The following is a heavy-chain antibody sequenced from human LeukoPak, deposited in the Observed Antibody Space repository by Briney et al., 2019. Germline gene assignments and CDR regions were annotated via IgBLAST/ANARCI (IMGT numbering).Heavy chain of an antibody. CDR3: ARDLYYYDSSGYYYPKTVSDAFDI. Sequence: SETLSLTCTVSGGSISSDYWSWIRQPAGKGLKWIGRIYTSGSTSYNPSLTSRVTMSVDTSKNQCSLKLSSVTAADTAVYYCARDLYYYDSSGYYYPKTVSDAFDIWGQGTMVTVSS. J-gene: IGHJ3*02. D-gene: IGHD3-22*01. CDR2: IYTSGST. V-gene: IGHV4-4*07. CDR1: GGSISSDY.